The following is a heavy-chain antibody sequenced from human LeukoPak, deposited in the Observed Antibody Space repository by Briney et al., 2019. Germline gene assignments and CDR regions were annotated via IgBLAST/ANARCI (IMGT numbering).Heavy chain of an antibody. D-gene: IGHD2-15*01. CDR1: GGSISSGGYY. Sequence: SQTLSHTCTVSGGSISSGGYYWSWIRQHPGKGLEWIGYIYYSGSTYYNPPLKSRVTISVDTSKNQFSLKLSSVTAADTAVYYCARVRGSLLVLWGQGTLVTVSS. J-gene: IGHJ4*02. CDR2: IYYSGST. CDR3: ARVRGSLLVL. V-gene: IGHV4-31*03.